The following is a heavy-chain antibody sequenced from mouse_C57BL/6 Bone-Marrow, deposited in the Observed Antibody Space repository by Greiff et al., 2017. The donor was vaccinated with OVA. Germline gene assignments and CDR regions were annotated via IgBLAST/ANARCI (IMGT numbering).Heavy chain of an antibody. Sequence: VQLQQSGAELARPGASVKISCKASGYSFTSYYIHWVKQRPGQGLEWIGWIYPGSGNTKYNEKFKGKATLTADTSSSTAYMQLSSLTSEDSAVYYCASGYVWYFDVWGTGTTVTVSS. D-gene: IGHD1-2*01. CDR3: ASGYVWYFDV. CDR1: GYSFTSYY. V-gene: IGHV1-66*01. J-gene: IGHJ1*03. CDR2: IYPGSGNT.